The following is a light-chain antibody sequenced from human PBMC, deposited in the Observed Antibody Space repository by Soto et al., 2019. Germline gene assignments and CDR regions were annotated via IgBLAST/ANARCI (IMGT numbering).Light chain of an antibody. Sequence: QSALTQPASVSGSPGQSITISCTGTISDVGSYDLVSWYQQHPGKAPKLMIYEGSRRASGVSSRVSGSKSGNTASLTISGLQAEDEADYYCCSYAGSSTSWVFGGGTKLTVL. CDR2: EGS. V-gene: IGLV2-23*01. J-gene: IGLJ3*02. CDR1: ISDVGSYDL. CDR3: CSYAGSSTSWV.